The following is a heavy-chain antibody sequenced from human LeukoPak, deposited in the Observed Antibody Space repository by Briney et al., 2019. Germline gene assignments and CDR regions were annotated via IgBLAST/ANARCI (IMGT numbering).Heavy chain of an antibody. V-gene: IGHV4-39*01. D-gene: IGHD2-2*01. Sequence: SETLSLTCTVSGGSISRSDYYWGWIRQSPGKGLEYIGNVYYRGSTYYNPSLKSRVTISVDTSKNQFSLKLSSVTAADTAVYYCARSPYCSSTSCYVDYYYMDVWGKGTTVTVSS. CDR1: GGSISRSDYY. CDR2: VYYRGST. CDR3: ARSPYCSSTSCYVDYYYMDV. J-gene: IGHJ6*03.